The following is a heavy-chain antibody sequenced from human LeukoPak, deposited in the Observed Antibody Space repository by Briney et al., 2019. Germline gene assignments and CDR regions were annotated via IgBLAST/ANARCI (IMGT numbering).Heavy chain of an antibody. D-gene: IGHD6-19*01. CDR2: ISGSGGDT. CDR1: GFTFSNYA. J-gene: IGHJ4*02. CDR3: ATSSGWYPKYFDY. V-gene: IGHV3-23*01. Sequence: GGSLRLSCAASGFTFSNYAMTWVRQAPGKGLEWVSAISGSGGDTYYADSVKGRFTISRDNSKNTPYLQMNSLRAEDTALYYCATSSGWYPKYFDYWGQGTLVTVSS.